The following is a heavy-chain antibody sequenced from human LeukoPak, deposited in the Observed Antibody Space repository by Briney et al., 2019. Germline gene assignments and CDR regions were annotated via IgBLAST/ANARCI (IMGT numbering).Heavy chain of an antibody. V-gene: IGHV4-39*01. CDR3: ARRGYCSSTSCYEYWFDP. CDR1: GGSISSSSYY. J-gene: IGHJ5*02. Sequence: PSETLSLTCTVSGGSISSSSYYWGWIRQPPGKGLEWIGSMYYSGSTYYNPSLKSRLTISVDTSKNQFSLKLSSVTATDTAVYYCARRGYCSSTSCYEYWFDPWGQGTLVTVSS. D-gene: IGHD2-2*01. CDR2: MYYSGST.